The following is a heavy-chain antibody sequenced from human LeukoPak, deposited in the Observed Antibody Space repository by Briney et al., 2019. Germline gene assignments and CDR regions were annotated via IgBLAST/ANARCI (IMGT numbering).Heavy chain of an antibody. Sequence: PGGSLRPSCAASGFSFSSYSMNWVRQAQGKGLEWVSYFSSGSGSSKYYADSVKGRFSISRDNAKNSLYLQMNSLRDEDTAVYHCARDDSLTFDIWGQGAMVTVSS. CDR1: GFSFSSYS. D-gene: IGHD2-15*01. CDR2: FSSGSGSSK. V-gene: IGHV3-48*02. J-gene: IGHJ3*02. CDR3: ARDDSLTFDI.